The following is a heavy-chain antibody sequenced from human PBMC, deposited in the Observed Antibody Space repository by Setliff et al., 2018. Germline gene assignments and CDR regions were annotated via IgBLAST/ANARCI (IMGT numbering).Heavy chain of an antibody. D-gene: IGHD3-22*01. J-gene: IGHJ3*02. V-gene: IGHV1-46*01. CDR1: GYTFTSHY. CDR3: ARDVFPYHYEGAFDI. CDR2: INPSSGRT. Sequence: ASVKVSCKASGYTFTSHYMHWVRLAPGLGLEWMGTINPSSGRTSYAQKFQGRVTKTRDTSTSTVYMDMSSLRSEDTAVYYCARDVFPYHYEGAFDIWGQGTMVTVSS.